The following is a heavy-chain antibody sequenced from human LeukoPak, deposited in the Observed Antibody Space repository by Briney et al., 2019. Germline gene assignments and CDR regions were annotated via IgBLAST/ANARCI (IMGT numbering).Heavy chain of an antibody. Sequence: ASVKVSCKVSGYTLTELSMHWVRQAPGKGLEWMGGFDPEDGETIYAQKFQGRVTMTEDTSTDTAYMELSSLRSEDTAVYYCATDRGFTMVRGVQFDYWGQGTLVTVSS. D-gene: IGHD3-10*01. V-gene: IGHV1-24*01. CDR3: ATDRGFTMVRGVQFDY. J-gene: IGHJ4*02. CDR2: FDPEDGET. CDR1: GYTLTELS.